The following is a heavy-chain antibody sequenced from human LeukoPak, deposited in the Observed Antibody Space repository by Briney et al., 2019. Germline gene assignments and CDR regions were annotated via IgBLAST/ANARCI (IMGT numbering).Heavy chain of an antibody. D-gene: IGHD4-17*01. CDR2: ISGNSHIA. J-gene: IGHJ4*02. Sequence: GGSLRLSCAASGFTFTSYAMTWVRQAPGKGLEWVSTISGNSHIAYYAGSVKGRFTISRDNAKNSLYLQMNSLRDEDTAVYYCARGMTTMDYWGQGTLVTVSS. CDR3: ARGMTTMDY. CDR1: GFTFTSYA. V-gene: IGHV3-23*01.